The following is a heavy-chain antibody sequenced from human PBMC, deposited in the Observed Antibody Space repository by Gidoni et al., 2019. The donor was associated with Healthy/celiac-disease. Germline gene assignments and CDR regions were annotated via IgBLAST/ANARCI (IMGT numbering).Heavy chain of an antibody. J-gene: IGHJ4*02. D-gene: IGHD3-22*01. V-gene: IGHV3-15*07. Sequence: EVQLVESGGGLVKPGGSLRLSCAASGFTFVHAWMNGFRQAPGKGLEWVGRIKSKTDGGTTDYAAPVKGRFTISRDDSKNTLYLQMNSLKTEDTAVYYCTTDYYDSSGYYYEAYWGQGTLVTVSS. CDR3: TTDYYDSSGYYYEAY. CDR2: IKSKTDGGTT. CDR1: GFTFVHAW.